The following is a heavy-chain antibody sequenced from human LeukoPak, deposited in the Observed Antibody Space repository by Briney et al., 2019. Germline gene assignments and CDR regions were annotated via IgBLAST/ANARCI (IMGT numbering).Heavy chain of an antibody. J-gene: IGHJ4*02. Sequence: PSETLSLTCTVSGGSISSYYWSWIRQPAGKGLEWIGRIYTSGSTNYNPSLKSRVTMSVDTSKNQFSKNQFSLKLSSVTAADTAVYYCAREVRGYSDYWGQGTLVTVSS. CDR2: IYTSGST. CDR3: AREVRGYSDY. D-gene: IGHD3-22*01. V-gene: IGHV4-4*07. CDR1: GGSISSYY.